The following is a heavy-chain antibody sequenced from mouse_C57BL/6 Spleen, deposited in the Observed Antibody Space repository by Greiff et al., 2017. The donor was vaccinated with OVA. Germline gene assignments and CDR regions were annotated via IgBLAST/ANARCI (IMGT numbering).Heavy chain of an antibody. Sequence: EVQLQQSGPELVKPGASVKISCKASGYTFTDYYMNWVKQSHGQSLEWIGDINPNNGGTSYNQKFKGKATLTVDKSSSTAYMELRSLTSEDSAVYYCARSGGYDDLDYWGQGTTLTVSS. J-gene: IGHJ2*01. V-gene: IGHV1-26*01. CDR3: ARSGGYDDLDY. D-gene: IGHD2-2*01. CDR1: GYTFTDYY. CDR2: INPNNGGT.